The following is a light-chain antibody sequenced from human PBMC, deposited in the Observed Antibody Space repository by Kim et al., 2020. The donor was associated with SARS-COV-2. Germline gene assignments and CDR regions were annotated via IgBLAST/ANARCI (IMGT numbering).Light chain of an antibody. J-gene: IGLJ3*02. CDR1: YIGREN. Sequence: SYELTQPLSVSVALGQTATITCGGNYIGRENVHWYQQKPGQAPVLVIYRDSNRPSGIPERFSGSNSGNTATLTISRAQAGDEADYYCQVWDSSTWVFGGGTQLTVL. V-gene: IGLV3-9*01. CDR2: RDS. CDR3: QVWDSSTWV.